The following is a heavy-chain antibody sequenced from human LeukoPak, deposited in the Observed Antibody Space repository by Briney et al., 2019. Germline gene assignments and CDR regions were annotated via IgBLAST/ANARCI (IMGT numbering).Heavy chain of an antibody. CDR3: ARSPHNSAWYEKRFDP. J-gene: IGHJ5*02. CDR1: GGSISTNY. CDR2: ISASGGT. V-gene: IGHV4-4*08. D-gene: IGHD6-19*01. Sequence: SETLSLTCTVSGGSISTNYWSWIRKPPGKGLEWIGVISASGGTNYNPSLESRVTVSIDSSKNQFSLKLSSVTAADTAVFYCARSPHNSAWYEKRFDPWGQGTLVTVSS.